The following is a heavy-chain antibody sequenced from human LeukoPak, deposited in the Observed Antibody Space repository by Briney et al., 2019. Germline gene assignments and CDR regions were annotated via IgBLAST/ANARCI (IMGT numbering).Heavy chain of an antibody. J-gene: IGHJ6*03. CDR1: GFTFSSYA. Sequence: KAGGSLRLSCAASGFTFSSYAMSWVRQAPGKGLEWVSAISGSGGSTYYADLVKGRFTISRDNAKNSLYLQMNSLRAEDTAVYYCVRDLGSPMHYYYYYYMDVWGEGTTVTVSS. CDR3: VRDLGSPMHYYYYYYMDV. CDR2: ISGSGGST. V-gene: IGHV3-23*01.